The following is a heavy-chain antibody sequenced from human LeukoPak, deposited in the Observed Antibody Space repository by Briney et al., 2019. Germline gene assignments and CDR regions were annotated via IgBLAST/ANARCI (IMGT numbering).Heavy chain of an antibody. J-gene: IGHJ3*01. CDR1: GYRFNAYW. CDR3: ARPNITSYYYSRGYDAFDV. V-gene: IGHV5-51*01. CDR2: IYPDDSDT. Sequence: GESLMISCKGSGYRFNAYWIAWVRQMPGKGLEWMGIIYPDDSDTRYSPSFQGQVTISADKSVRTAYLQWSSLKASDTAMYYCARPNITSYYYSRGYDAFDVWGQGTMVTVSS. D-gene: IGHD3-22*01.